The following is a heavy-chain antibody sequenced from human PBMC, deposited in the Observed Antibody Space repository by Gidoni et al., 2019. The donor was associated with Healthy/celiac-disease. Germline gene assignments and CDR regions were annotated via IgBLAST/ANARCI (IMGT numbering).Heavy chain of an antibody. CDR3: ARDHRYYYDSSGPGWFDP. V-gene: IGHV4-59*01. J-gene: IGHJ5*02. Sequence: QVQLQESGPGLVKPSETLSLTCTVSGGSISSYYWSWIRQPPGKGLEWIGYNYYSGSTNYNPSLKSRVTISVDTSKNQFSLKLSSVTAADTAVYYCARDHRYYYDSSGPGWFDPWGQGTLVTVSS. CDR2: NYYSGST. CDR1: GGSISSYY. D-gene: IGHD3-22*01.